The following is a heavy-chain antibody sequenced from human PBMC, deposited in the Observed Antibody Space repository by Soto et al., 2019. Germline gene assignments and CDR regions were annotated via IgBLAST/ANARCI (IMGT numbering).Heavy chain of an antibody. CDR2: IYYSGST. J-gene: IGHJ4*02. V-gene: IGHV4-39*01. CDR3: ARQERQLWLHVFDF. Sequence: NPSETLSLTCTVSGGSISSSNHYWGWIRQPPGKGLEWIGSIYYSGSTYYNPSLKSRVTISVDTSKNQFSLKLSSATAADTAVYYCARQERQLWLHVFDFWGQGTLVTVSS. D-gene: IGHD5-18*01. CDR1: GGSISSSNHY.